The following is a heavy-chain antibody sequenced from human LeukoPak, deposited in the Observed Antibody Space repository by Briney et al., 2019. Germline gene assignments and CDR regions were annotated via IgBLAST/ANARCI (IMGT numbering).Heavy chain of an antibody. V-gene: IGHV3-64D*06. CDR1: GFTFNTYV. J-gene: IGHJ4*02. Sequence: GGSLRLSCSVSGFTFNTYVMHWVRQAPGKGLEYVSAISSNGDNTYYADSVKGRFTISRDNSKNTLYLQMSSLRADDTAVYYCVGGTGYWGQGTLVTVSS. CDR3: VGGTGY. CDR2: ISSNGDNT.